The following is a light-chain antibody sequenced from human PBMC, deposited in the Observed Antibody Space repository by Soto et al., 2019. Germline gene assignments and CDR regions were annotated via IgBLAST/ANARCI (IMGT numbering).Light chain of an antibody. V-gene: IGLV1-51*01. CDR1: SSNIVNNY. CDR3: GTWDSSLSDGSYV. J-gene: IGLJ1*01. Sequence: QSELTQPPSVSAAPGQKFSISCTGISSNIVNNYVSWYQQLPGTAPKLLIYDNNKRPSGIPDRFSGSKSGTSATLGITGLQTGDEADYYCGTWDSSLSDGSYVFGTGTKVTVL. CDR2: DNN.